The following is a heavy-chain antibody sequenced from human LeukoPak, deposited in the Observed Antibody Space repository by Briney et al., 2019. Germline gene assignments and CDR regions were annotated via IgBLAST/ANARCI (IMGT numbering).Heavy chain of an antibody. D-gene: IGHD2-2*02. CDR2: INPSGGGT. CDR3: ARDLVYCSSSSCYIHNWFDP. Sequence: ASVKVSCKASGYTSTSYYMHWVRQAPGQGLEWMGIINPSGGGTSYAQKFQGRVTMTRDTSTSTVYMELSSLRSEDTAVYYCARDLVYCSSSSCYIHNWFDPWGQGTLVTVSS. V-gene: IGHV1-46*01. J-gene: IGHJ5*02. CDR1: GYTSTSYY.